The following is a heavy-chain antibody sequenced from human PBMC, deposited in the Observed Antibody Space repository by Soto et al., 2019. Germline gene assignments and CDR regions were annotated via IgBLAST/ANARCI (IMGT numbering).Heavy chain of an antibody. CDR3: ARDPTYFYDSSGYYDY. V-gene: IGHV3-74*01. D-gene: IGHD3-22*01. J-gene: IGHJ4*02. Sequence: EVQLVESGGGLVQPGGSLRLSCAASGFTFSSYWMHWVRQAPGKGLVWVSRINSDGSSTSYADSVKGRFTISRDNAKNTLYLQRNSVRAEDTAVYYWARDPTYFYDSSGYYDYWGQGTLVTVSS. CDR2: INSDGSST. CDR1: GFTFSSYW.